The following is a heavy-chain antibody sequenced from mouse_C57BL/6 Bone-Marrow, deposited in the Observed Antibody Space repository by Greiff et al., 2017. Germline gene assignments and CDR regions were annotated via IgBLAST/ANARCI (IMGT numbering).Heavy chain of an antibody. CDR2: IYPRGGNT. CDR3: AVIDYCSCYPWFAY. J-gene: IGHJ3*01. CDR1: GYTFTSYG. V-gene: IGHV1-81*01. Sequence: QVQLQQSGAELARPGASVKLSCKASGYTFTSYGISWVKQRPGQGLEWIGEIYPRGGNTYYNEKVKGRATLHTDKSSSTEYMELRSVTTEDSAVNFCAVIDYCSCYPWFAYWGQGTLVTVSA. D-gene: IGHD2-1*01.